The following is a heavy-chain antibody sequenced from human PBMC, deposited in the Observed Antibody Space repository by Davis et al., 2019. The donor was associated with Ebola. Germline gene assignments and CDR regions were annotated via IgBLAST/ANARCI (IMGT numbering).Heavy chain of an antibody. CDR1: GFTFSSYW. CDR3: ASCSKVPAAMIPTNYYYYYYMDV. Sequence: PGGSLRLSCAASGFTFSSYWMSWVRQAPGKGLEWVANIKQDGSEKYYVDSVKGRFTISRDNAKNSLYLQMNSLRAEDTAVYYCASCSKVPAAMIPTNYYYYYYMDVWGKGTTVTVSS. CDR2: IKQDGSEK. J-gene: IGHJ6*03. D-gene: IGHD2-2*01. V-gene: IGHV3-7*03.